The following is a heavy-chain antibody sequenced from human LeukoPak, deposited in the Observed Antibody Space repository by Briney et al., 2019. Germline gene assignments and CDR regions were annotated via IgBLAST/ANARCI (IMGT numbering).Heavy chain of an antibody. Sequence: SETLSLTCTVSDDSISNYYWSWIRQPAGEGLEWIGRIYSSGITNYNPSLRSRVTMSVDTSKDQFSLKRSSVTAADTAVYYCARDGVYGNPRYFASWGQGALVTVSS. CDR1: DDSISNYY. CDR3: ARDGVYGNPRYFAS. D-gene: IGHD4-11*01. V-gene: IGHV4-4*07. CDR2: IYSSGIT. J-gene: IGHJ4*02.